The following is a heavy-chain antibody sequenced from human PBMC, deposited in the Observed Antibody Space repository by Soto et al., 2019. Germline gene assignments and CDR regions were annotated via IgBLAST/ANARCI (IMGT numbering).Heavy chain of an antibody. CDR3: AKAAYGDYTEFYYYYYGMDV. D-gene: IGHD4-17*01. CDR1: GFTFSSYA. J-gene: IGHJ6*02. Sequence: GGSLRLSCAASGFTFSSYAMSWVRQAPGKGLEWVSAISGSGGSTYYADSVKGRFTISRDNSKNTLYLQMNSPRAEDTAVYYCAKAAYGDYTEFYYYYYGMDVWGQGTTVTVSS. V-gene: IGHV3-23*01. CDR2: ISGSGGST.